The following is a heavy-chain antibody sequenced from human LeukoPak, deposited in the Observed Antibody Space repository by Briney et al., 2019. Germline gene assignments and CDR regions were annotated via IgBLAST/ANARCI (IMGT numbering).Heavy chain of an antibody. CDR3: ARDPGSGSYLQVSFFDY. Sequence: SVKVSCKASGGTFSSYAISWVRQAPGQGLEWMGRTIPIFGIANYAQRFQGRVTITADKSTSTAYMELSSLRSEDTAVYYCARDPGSGSYLQVSFFDYWGQGTLVTVSS. CDR1: GGTFSSYA. CDR2: TIPIFGIA. J-gene: IGHJ4*02. D-gene: IGHD1-26*01. V-gene: IGHV1-69*04.